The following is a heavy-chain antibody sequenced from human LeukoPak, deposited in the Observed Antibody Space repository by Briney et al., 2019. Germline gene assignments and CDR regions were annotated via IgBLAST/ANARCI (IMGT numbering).Heavy chain of an antibody. J-gene: IGHJ2*01. D-gene: IGHD1-26*01. CDR1: GDSVSSNSAA. V-gene: IGHV6-1*01. CDR2: TYYRSKWYN. Sequence: SQTLSLTCAISGDSVSSNSAAWNWIRQSPSRGLEWLGRTYYRSKWYNDYAVSVKSRITINPDTSKNQFSLQLNSVIPEDTAVYYCARGKWELLSHYWCFDLWGRGTLVTVSS. CDR3: ARGKWELLSHYWCFDL.